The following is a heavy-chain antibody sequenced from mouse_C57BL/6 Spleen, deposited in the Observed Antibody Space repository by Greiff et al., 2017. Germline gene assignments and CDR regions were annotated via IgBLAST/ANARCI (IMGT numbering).Heavy chain of an antibody. CDR3: ARDRGKLNYAMDY. Sequence: EVKVVESGGGLVKPGGSLKLSCAASGFTFSSYAMSWVRQTPEKRLEWVATISDGGSYTYYPDNVKGRFTISRDNAKNNLYLQMSHLKSEDTAMYYCARDRGKLNYAMDYWGQGTSVTVSS. CDR1: GFTFSSYA. CDR2: ISDGGSYT. J-gene: IGHJ4*01. D-gene: IGHD3-3*01. V-gene: IGHV5-4*01.